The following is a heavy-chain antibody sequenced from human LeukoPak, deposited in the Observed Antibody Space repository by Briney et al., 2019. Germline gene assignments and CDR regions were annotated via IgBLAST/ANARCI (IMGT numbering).Heavy chain of an antibody. CDR1: GGSFSGYF. CDR3: ARAGYNYGGYYFDY. Sequence: SETLSLTCAVYGGSFSGYFWSWIRQPPGKGLEWIGEINHSGSTNYNPSLKSRVTISVDTSKNQFSLKLSSVTAADTAVYYCARAGYNYGGYYFDYWGQGTLATVSS. J-gene: IGHJ4*02. CDR2: INHSGST. V-gene: IGHV4-34*01. D-gene: IGHD5-18*01.